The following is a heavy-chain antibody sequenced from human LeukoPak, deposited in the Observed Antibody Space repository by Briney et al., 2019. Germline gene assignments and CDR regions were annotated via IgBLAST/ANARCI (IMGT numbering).Heavy chain of an antibody. CDR3: ARDRGYSSSPENWFDP. Sequence: GGSPRLSCAASGFTFSSYWMHWVRQAPGKGLVWVSRINSDGSRTDYADSVKGRFTISRDNAKNTLYLQMNSLRVEDTAVYYCARDRGYSSSPENWFDPWGQGTLVTVSS. J-gene: IGHJ5*02. D-gene: IGHD6-13*01. CDR2: INSDGSRT. CDR1: GFTFSSYW. V-gene: IGHV3-74*01.